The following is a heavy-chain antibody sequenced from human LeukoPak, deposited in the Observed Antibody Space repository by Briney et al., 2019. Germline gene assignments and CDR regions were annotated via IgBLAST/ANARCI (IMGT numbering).Heavy chain of an antibody. CDR2: MNPNSGNT. V-gene: IGHV1-8*01. D-gene: IGHD2-2*01. Sequence: GAAVPVSCQASVYTLPSYVINWVRQATGQGVEWMGWMNPNSGNTGYAQKFQGRVTMTRETSISTAYMELRSLRSEDTAVYYCARGLGVPGVYPDLRFWGQGTLVTVSS. J-gene: IGHJ4*02. CDR1: VYTLPSYV. CDR3: ARGLGVPGVYPDLRF.